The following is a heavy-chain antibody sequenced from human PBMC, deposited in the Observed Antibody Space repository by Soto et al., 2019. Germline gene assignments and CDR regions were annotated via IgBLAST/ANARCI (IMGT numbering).Heavy chain of an antibody. J-gene: IGHJ4*02. CDR2: IYYSGST. Sequence: TVSGGSISSGGYYWSWIRQHPGKGLEWIGYIYYSGSTYYNPSLKSRVTISVDTSKNQFSLKLSSVTAADTAVYYCARGSSSSWSYFDYWGQGTLVTVSS. CDR3: ARGSSSSWSYFDY. D-gene: IGHD6-13*01. V-gene: IGHV4-31*03. CDR1: GGSISSGGYY.